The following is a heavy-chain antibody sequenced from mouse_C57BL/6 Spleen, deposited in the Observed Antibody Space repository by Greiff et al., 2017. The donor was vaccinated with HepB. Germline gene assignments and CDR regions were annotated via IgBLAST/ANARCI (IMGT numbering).Heavy chain of an antibody. D-gene: IGHD4-1*01. Sequence: EVKVVESGGGLVQPGGSMKLSCAASGFTFSDAWMDWVRQSPEKGLEWVAEIRNKANNHATYYAESVKGRFTISRDDSKSSVYLQMNSLRAEDTGIYYCTRRLTGTLLDYWGQGTTLTVSS. CDR3: TRRLTGTLLDY. V-gene: IGHV6-6*01. J-gene: IGHJ2*01. CDR2: IRNKANNHAT. CDR1: GFTFSDAW.